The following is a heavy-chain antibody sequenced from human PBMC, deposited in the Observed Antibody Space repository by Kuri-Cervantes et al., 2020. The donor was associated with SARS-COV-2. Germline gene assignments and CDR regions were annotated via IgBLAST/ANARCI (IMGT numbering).Heavy chain of an antibody. Sequence: SVKVSCKASGGTFSSYAINWVRQAPGQGLEWMGGIIPIFGTANYAQKFQGRVTITADESTSTAYMELSSLRSEDTAVYYCARAGFGELSAASYYYYGMDVWGQGTTVTVSS. CDR3: ARAGFGELSAASYYYYGMDV. CDR2: IIPIFGTA. V-gene: IGHV1-69*13. CDR1: GGTFSSYA. J-gene: IGHJ6*02. D-gene: IGHD3-10*01.